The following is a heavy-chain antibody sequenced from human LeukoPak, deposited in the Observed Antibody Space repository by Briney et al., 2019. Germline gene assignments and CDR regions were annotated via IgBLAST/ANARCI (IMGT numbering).Heavy chain of an antibody. CDR1: GGSISNYY. D-gene: IGHD6-13*01. J-gene: IGHJ4*02. Sequence: SETLSLTCTVSGGSISNYYWSWIRQPAGKGLEWIGRIYTTGSTNYNPSLESRVTMSVDTSKNQLSLKLSSVTAADTAVYYCARLAAAGGFAYWGQGTLVTASS. CDR2: IYTTGST. V-gene: IGHV4-4*07. CDR3: ARLAAAGGFAY.